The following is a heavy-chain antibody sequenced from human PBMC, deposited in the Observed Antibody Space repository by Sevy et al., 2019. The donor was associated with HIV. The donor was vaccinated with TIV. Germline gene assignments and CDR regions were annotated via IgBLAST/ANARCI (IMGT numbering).Heavy chain of an antibody. CDR2: ISYDGSNK. J-gene: IGHJ6*02. D-gene: IGHD3-3*01. CDR3: ARDQARVTIFGVVVHYYYYGMDV. CDR1: GFTFSSYA. Sequence: WGSLRLSCAASGFTFSSYAMHWVRQAPGKGLEWVAVISYDGSNKYYADSVKGRFTISRDNSKNTLYLQMNSLRAEDTAVYYCARDQARVTIFGVVVHYYYYGMDVWGQGTTVTVSS. V-gene: IGHV3-30*04.